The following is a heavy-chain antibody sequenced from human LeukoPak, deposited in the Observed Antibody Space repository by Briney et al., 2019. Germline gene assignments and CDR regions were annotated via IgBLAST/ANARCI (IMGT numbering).Heavy chain of an antibody. CDR2: ISSSDSTI. J-gene: IGHJ4*02. Sequence: GGSLRLSCAASGFTFSSYEMHWVRQAPGKGLEWVSYISSSDSTIYYADSVKGRFTISRDNAKNSLYLQMNSLRAEDTAVYYCARDYGGSSPFGYWGQGTLVTVSS. CDR1: GFTFSSYE. CDR3: ARDYGGSSPFGY. V-gene: IGHV3-48*03. D-gene: IGHD4-23*01.